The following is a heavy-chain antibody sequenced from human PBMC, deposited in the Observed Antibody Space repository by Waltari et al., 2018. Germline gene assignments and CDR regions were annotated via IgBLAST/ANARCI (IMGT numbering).Heavy chain of an antibody. D-gene: IGHD1-1*01. Sequence: EVHLVQSGGGWIQPGRSTSLCRGVHGSAFKHYWMTWVRQAPGKGLDWVANINQDGRDKTYVDSVEGRFTISRDNAQNSVYLQMNSLRAEDTAVYYCARDVPNGYFDYWGSGTLVTVSS. CDR1: GSAFKHYW. V-gene: IGHV3-7*01. CDR2: INQDGRDK. CDR3: ARDVPNGYFDY. J-gene: IGHJ4*02.